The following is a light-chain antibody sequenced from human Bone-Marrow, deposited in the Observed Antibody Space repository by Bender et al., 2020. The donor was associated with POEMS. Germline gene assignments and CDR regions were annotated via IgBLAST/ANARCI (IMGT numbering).Light chain of an antibody. CDR3: SSYTSSSTLL. CDR1: SSDIGYYNY. J-gene: IGLJ2*01. V-gene: IGLV2-14*01. CDR2: DVT. Sequence: QSALTQPASVSGSPGQSITISCTGTSSDIGYYNYVSWYQQHPGKAPKFMIYDVTNRPSGVSNRFLGSKSADTASLSISRLQPDDEGYYYCSSYTSSSTLLFGGGTRLTVL.